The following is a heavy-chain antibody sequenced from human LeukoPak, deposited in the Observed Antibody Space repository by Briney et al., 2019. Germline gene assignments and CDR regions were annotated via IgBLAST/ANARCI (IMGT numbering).Heavy chain of an antibody. J-gene: IGHJ4*02. Sequence: PSQTLSLTCTVAVGSISSGGYYWGWIRQPPGKGLEWIGSIYYSGSTYYNPSLKSRVTISVDTSKNQFSLKLSSVTAADTAVYYCAGSITMIVVVTGGFDYWGQGTLVTVSS. CDR2: IYYSGST. D-gene: IGHD3-22*01. CDR3: AGSITMIVVVTGGFDY. V-gene: IGHV4-39*07. CDR1: VGSISSGGYY.